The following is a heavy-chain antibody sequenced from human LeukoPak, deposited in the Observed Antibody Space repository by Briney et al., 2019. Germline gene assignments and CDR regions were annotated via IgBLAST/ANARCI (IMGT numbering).Heavy chain of an antibody. CDR3: ARVEMALDY. Sequence: PSQTLSLTCTVSGGSISSGSYYWSWIRQPAGKGLEWIGRIYTSGSTNYNPSLKSRVTISVDTSKNQFSLKLSSVTAADTAVYYCARVEMALDYWGQGTLVTVSS. CDR1: GGSISSGSYY. J-gene: IGHJ4*02. CDR2: IYTSGST. V-gene: IGHV4-61*02. D-gene: IGHD5-24*01.